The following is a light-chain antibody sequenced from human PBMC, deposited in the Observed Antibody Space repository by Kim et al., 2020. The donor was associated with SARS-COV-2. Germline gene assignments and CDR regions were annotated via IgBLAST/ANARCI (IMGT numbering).Light chain of an antibody. CDR2: LGS. CDR1: QSLLHSNGYHC. Sequence: PASISCMYCQSLLHSNGYHCLDWYRQKRGRSPHLLIYLGSDRVSGVPARFSGSGSGTDFTLKLSRVEAGDVGVYYCMQALQPPLTFGGGTQVDIK. CDR3: MQALQPPLT. J-gene: IGKJ4*01. V-gene: IGKV2-28*01.